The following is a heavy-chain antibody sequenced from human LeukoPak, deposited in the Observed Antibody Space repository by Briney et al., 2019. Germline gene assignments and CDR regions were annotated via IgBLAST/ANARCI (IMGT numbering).Heavy chain of an antibody. CDR1: GFTFSSYW. CDR3: ASGWDSGSHDY. J-gene: IGHJ4*02. D-gene: IGHD1-26*01. CDR2: IKQDGSEK. V-gene: IGHV3-7*01. Sequence: GGSLRLSCAASGFTFSSYWMSWVRQAPGKGLEWVANIKQDGSEKYYVDSVKGRFTISRDNAKNSLYLQMNSLRAEDTAVYYCASGWDSGSHDYWGQGTLVTVSS.